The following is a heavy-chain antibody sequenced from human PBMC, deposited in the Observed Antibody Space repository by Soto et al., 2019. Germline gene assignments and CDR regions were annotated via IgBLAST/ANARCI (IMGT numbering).Heavy chain of an antibody. V-gene: IGHV4-59*01. D-gene: IGHD3-22*01. CDR1: GGSISSYY. J-gene: IGHJ6*02. CDR2: ISYRGST. Sequence: QVQLQESGPGLVKPSETLSLTCTVSGGSISSYYWSWIRQPPGKGLEWIGYISYRGSTNYNPSLKSRVTRLVDTSKNQFSLELSPLTAADTGVYYCARGTGYDSPHLNPYYYCMDVWGQGTTVTVSS. CDR3: ARGTGYDSPHLNPYYYCMDV.